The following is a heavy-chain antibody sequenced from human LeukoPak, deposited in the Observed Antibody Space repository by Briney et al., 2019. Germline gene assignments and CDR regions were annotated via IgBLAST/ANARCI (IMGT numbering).Heavy chain of an antibody. J-gene: IGHJ4*02. D-gene: IGHD6-6*01. Sequence: SETLSLTCTVSGGSISSSSYYWGWFRQPPGKGLEWIGSIYYSGSTYYNPSLKSRVTISVDTSKNQFSLKLSSVTAADTAVYYCARVPPLGQLVAYFDYWGQGTLVTVSS. V-gene: IGHV4-39*01. CDR1: GGSISSSSYY. CDR2: IYYSGST. CDR3: ARVPPLGQLVAYFDY.